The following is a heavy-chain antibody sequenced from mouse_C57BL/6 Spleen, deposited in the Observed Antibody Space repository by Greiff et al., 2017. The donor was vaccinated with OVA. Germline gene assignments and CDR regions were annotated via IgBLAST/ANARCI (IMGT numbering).Heavy chain of an antibody. Sequence: EVQLQQSVAELVRPGASVKLSCTASGFNIKNTYMHWVKQRPEQGLEWIGRIDPANGNTKYAPKFQGKATITADTSSNTAYLQLSSLTSEDTAIYYCAYYYYGSSYDYYAMDYWGQGTSVTVSS. CDR1: GFNIKNTY. CDR3: AYYYYGSSYDYYAMDY. D-gene: IGHD1-1*01. CDR2: IDPANGNT. V-gene: IGHV14-3*01. J-gene: IGHJ4*01.